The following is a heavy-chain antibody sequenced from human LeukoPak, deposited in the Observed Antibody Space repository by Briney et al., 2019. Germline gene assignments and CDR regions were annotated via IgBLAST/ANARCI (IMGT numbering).Heavy chain of an antibody. CDR2: ISSGATTI. D-gene: IGHD4-17*01. Sequence: GGSLRLSCEASGITLSSYSVNWVRQAPGKGLEWISYISSGATTIYYADSVTGRFTISRDNGKKSVYLQMNSLRAEDTAVYYCATFKHYGDYFDYWGQGTLVTVSS. J-gene: IGHJ4*02. CDR3: ATFKHYGDYFDY. CDR1: GITLSSYS. V-gene: IGHV3-48*01.